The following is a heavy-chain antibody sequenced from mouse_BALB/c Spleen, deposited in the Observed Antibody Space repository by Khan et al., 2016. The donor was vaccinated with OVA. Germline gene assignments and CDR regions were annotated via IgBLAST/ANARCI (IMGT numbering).Heavy chain of an antibody. Sequence: EVELVESGGDLVKPGGSLKLSCAASGFTFSSYSMSWVRQTPDKRLEWVASISSGGDYPSYPDSVKGRFTISRDNAKNTLYLQMSDLKSEDTAMYYCADHLTGSLAYWGQGTLVTVSA. CDR3: ADHLTGSLAY. CDR2: ISSGGDYP. D-gene: IGHD4-1*01. V-gene: IGHV5-6*01. J-gene: IGHJ3*01. CDR1: GFTFSSYS.